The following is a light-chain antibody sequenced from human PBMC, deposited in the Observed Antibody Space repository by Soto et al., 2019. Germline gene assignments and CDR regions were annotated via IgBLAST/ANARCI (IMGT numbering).Light chain of an antibody. CDR3: QQRSRWPWT. CDR1: QSVSTNS. V-gene: IGKV3D-20*02. Sequence: EIVLTQSPDTLSLSPGERATLSCRASQSVSTNSLAWYQQKRGQAPRPLIYGASSRATGTPDRFSGSGSGTEFTLIISRLEPEDFAVYYCQQRSRWPWTFGQGTKVEIK. J-gene: IGKJ1*01. CDR2: GAS.